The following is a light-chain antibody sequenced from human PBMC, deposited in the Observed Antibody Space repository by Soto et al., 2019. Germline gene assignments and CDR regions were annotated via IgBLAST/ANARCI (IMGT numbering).Light chain of an antibody. V-gene: IGKV3-20*01. CDR1: QSVSSSY. Sequence: EIVLTQSPGTLSLSPGERATLSCRASQSVSSSYLDWYQQKPGQAPRLLIYGASSRATGIPDRFSGSGSGTDFTLIISRLEPEEFAVYYCQQYGSSPPLTFGGGTKVEIK. CDR3: QQYGSSPPLT. CDR2: GAS. J-gene: IGKJ4*01.